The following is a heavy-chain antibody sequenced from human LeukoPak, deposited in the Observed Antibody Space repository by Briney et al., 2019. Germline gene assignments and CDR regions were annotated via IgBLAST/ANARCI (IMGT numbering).Heavy chain of an antibody. J-gene: IGHJ4*02. CDR2: IRYDGSNK. CDR1: GLIFSSYG. Sequence: PGGSLRLSCAASGLIFSSYGMHWVRQAPGKGLEWVAFIRYDGSNKYYADSVKGRFTTSRDNSKNTLYLQMNSLRAEDTAVYYCAKPIAVADHFDYWGQGTLVTVSS. V-gene: IGHV3-30*02. CDR3: AKPIAVADHFDY. D-gene: IGHD6-19*01.